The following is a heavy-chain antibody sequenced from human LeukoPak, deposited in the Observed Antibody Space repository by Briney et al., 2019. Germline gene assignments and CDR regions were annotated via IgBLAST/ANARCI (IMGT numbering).Heavy chain of an antibody. D-gene: IGHD6-19*01. V-gene: IGHV3-23*01. CDR3: ATDFTRGQQGLSFDY. CDR1: GFTFSSYA. Sequence: PGGALRVSCAASGFTFSSYAMNGVRQAPGKGVEWFSAISSTGGSTYYAASVKGRFTISRDNAKNTVYLQMNSLRAEDTAVYYCATDFTRGQQGLSFDYWGQGTLVTVSS. CDR2: ISSTGGST. J-gene: IGHJ4*02.